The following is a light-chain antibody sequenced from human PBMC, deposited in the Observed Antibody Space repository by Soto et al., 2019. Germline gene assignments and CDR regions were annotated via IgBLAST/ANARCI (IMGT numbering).Light chain of an antibody. J-gene: IGKJ4*01. CDR1: QSVSSSY. Sequence: EIVLTQSPGTLPLSPGERATLSCRASQSVSSSYLAWYQQKPGQAPRLLIYGASSRATGIPDRFSGSGCGTDFTLTISRLEPEDFAVYYCQQYGSSPLTFGGGTKVEIK. CDR3: QQYGSSPLT. V-gene: IGKV3-20*01. CDR2: GAS.